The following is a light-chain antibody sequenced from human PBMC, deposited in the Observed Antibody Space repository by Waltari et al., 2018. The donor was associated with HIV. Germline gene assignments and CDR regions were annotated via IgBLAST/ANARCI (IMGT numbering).Light chain of an antibody. CDR1: SGSVSTNYY. Sequence: QTVVTQEPSFSVSPGGTVTLTCGLSSGSVSTNYYPSWYQQTPGQAPRTLIYSTNTRASWVSDRFSGSILGNKAALTITWAHAYDESDYYCVLYMGSGIWVFGGGTKLTGL. CDR3: VLYMGSGIWV. CDR2: STN. J-gene: IGLJ3*02. V-gene: IGLV8-61*01.